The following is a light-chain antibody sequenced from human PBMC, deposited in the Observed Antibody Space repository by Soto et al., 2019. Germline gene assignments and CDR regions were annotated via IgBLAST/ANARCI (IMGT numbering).Light chain of an antibody. Sequence: QSALTQPASVSGSPGQSITISCTGTSGDIGSYNRVSWYQQHPGKAPKLIIYEVTDRPSGVSNRFSGSKSGNTASLTIFGLQAEDEAEYYCSSYTNINTRACVFGTGTKVTVL. CDR3: SSYTNINTRACV. CDR1: SGDIGSYNR. J-gene: IGLJ1*01. CDR2: EVT. V-gene: IGLV2-14*01.